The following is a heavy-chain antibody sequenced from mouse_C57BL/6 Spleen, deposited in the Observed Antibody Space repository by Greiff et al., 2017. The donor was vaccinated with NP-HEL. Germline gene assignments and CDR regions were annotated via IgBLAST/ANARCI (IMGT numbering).Heavy chain of an antibody. D-gene: IGHD6-5*01. Sequence: QVQLQQSGPELVKPGASVKISCKASGYAFSSSWMNWVKQRPGKGLEWIGRIYPGDGDTNYNGKFKGKATLTADKSSSTAYMQLSSLTSEDSAVYFCARWGENSLLFAYWGQGTLVTVSA. CDR2: IYPGDGDT. V-gene: IGHV1-82*01. J-gene: IGHJ3*01. CDR1: GYAFSSSW. CDR3: ARWGENSLLFAY.